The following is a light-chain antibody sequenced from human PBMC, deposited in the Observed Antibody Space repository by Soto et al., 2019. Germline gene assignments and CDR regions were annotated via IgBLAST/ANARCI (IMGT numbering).Light chain of an antibody. V-gene: IGKV1-39*01. CDR1: QSISSY. Sequence: DIQMTQSPSSLSASVGDRVTITCRASQSISSYLNWYQQKPGKAPKLLIYAASNLQSGVPSRFSGGWSGTDFALTISSLQPEDFATYHCQQSDSTPLTFGGGTKVEIK. CDR3: QQSDSTPLT. CDR2: AAS. J-gene: IGKJ4*02.